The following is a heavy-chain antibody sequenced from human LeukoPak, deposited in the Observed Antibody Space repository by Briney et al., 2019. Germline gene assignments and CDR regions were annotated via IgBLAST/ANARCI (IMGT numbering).Heavy chain of an antibody. Sequence: GGSLRLSCAASGFTFDDYAMHWVRQAPGMGLEWVSGISWNSGSIGYADSVKGRFTISRDNAKNSLYLQMNSLRAEDTALYYCAKAGYYGDLVSDAFDIWGQGTMVTVSS. CDR2: ISWNSGSI. CDR1: GFTFDDYA. CDR3: AKAGYYGDLVSDAFDI. D-gene: IGHD4-17*01. J-gene: IGHJ3*02. V-gene: IGHV3-9*01.